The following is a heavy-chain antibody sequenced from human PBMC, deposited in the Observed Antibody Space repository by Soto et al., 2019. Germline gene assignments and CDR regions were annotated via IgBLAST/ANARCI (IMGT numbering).Heavy chain of an antibody. J-gene: IGHJ5*02. V-gene: IGHV3-74*01. D-gene: IGHD4-17*01. CDR2: INGDGSST. CDR1: GFTFSRYW. CDR3: ALGTYDSGDEPKHNWFDP. Sequence: GGSLRLSCAASGFTFSRYWMYWVRQAPGKGLVWVSRINGDGSSTTYADSVKGRFTISRDNAKNTLYVQMNSLRPEDTAVYYCALGTYDSGDEPKHNWFDPWGQGTLVTVSS.